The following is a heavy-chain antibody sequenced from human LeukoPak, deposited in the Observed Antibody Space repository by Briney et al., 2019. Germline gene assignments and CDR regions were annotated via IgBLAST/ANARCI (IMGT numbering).Heavy chain of an antibody. D-gene: IGHD2-2*01. V-gene: IGHV4-39*01. Sequence: PSETLSLTCTVSGGSISSGDYYWSWIRQPPGKGLEWSGSIYYSGSTYYNPSLKSRVTISVDTSKNQFSLKLSSVTAADTAVYYCARGVDCSSTSCPYQDFDYWGQGTLVTVSS. CDR3: ARGVDCSSTSCPYQDFDY. J-gene: IGHJ4*02. CDR2: IYYSGST. CDR1: GGSISSGDYY.